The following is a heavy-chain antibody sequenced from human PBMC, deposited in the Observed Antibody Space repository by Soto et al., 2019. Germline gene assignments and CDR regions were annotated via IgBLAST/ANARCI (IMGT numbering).Heavy chain of an antibody. V-gene: IGHV3-9*01. CDR1: GFTFDDYA. D-gene: IGHD2-15*01. J-gene: IGHJ4*02. CDR2: ISWNSGSI. Sequence: GGSLRLSCAASGFTFDDYAMHWVRQAPGKGLEWVPGISWNSGSIGYADSVKGRFTISRDNAKNSLYLQMNSLRAEDTALYYCAKIPPYCSGGSCYLYFDYWGQGTLVTVSS. CDR3: AKIPPYCSGGSCYLYFDY.